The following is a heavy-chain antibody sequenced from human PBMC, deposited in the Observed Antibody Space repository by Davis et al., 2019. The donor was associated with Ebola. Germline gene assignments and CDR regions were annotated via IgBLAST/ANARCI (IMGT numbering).Heavy chain of an antibody. J-gene: IGHJ4*02. CDR1: GLTFDDYA. D-gene: IGHD3-10*01. CDR2: ISWNSGSI. Sequence: PGRSLRPSCPASGLTFDDYAMHWVRQAPGKGLEWVSGISWNSGSIGYADSVKGRFTISRDNAKNSLYLQMNSLRAEDTALYYCAKSLGRFRELLGYWGQGTLVTVSS. CDR3: AKSLGRFRELLGY. V-gene: IGHV3-9*01.